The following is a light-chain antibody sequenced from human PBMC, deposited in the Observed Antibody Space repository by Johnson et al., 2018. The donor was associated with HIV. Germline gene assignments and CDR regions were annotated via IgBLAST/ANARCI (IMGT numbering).Light chain of an antibody. CDR1: SSNIGNNY. Sequence: QSMLTQPPSVSAAPGQKVTISCSGSSSNIGNNYVSWYQQLPGTAPKLLIYDNNKRPSGIPDRFSGSKSGTSATLGITGLQTGDEADYYCGTWDSSLSVPYVFGTWTKVTVL. V-gene: IGLV1-51*01. J-gene: IGLJ1*01. CDR2: DNN. CDR3: GTWDSSLSVPYV.